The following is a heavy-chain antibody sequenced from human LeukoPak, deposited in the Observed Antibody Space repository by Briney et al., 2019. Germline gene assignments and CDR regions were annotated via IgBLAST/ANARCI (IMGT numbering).Heavy chain of an antibody. J-gene: IGHJ4*02. D-gene: IGHD2-15*01. CDR3: VRDAGWSDLDY. CDR2: IKQDGSEK. Sequence: GGSLRLSCAASEFTLSSYWMTWVRQAPGKGLEWVAHIKQDGSEKYYVDSVKGRFTISRDNAKNSLYLQMNSLRVEDTAVYYCVRDAGWSDLDYWGQGTLVTVSS. CDR1: EFTLSSYW. V-gene: IGHV3-7*04.